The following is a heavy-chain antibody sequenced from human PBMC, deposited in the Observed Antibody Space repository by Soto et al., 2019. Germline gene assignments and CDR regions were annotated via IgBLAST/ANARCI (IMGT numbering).Heavy chain of an antibody. V-gene: IGHV3-15*01. Sequence: GGSLRLSCASSGFTFNNAWMSWVRQAPGKGLEWVGRIKSKTDGGTTDYAAPVKGRFTISRDDSKNTLYLQMNSLKTEDTAVYYCTTEFWTTVAPPLTDDDYWGQGTLVTAPQ. CDR1: GFTFNNAW. CDR2: IKSKTDGGTT. CDR3: TTEFWTTVAPPLTDDDY. J-gene: IGHJ4*02. D-gene: IGHD4-4*01.